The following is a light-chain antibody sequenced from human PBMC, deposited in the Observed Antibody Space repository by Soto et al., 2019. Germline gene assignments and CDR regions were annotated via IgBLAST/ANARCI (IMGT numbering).Light chain of an antibody. J-gene: IGLJ3*02. CDR3: SSYAGSNILL. Sequence: QSALTQPPSASGSPGQSVTISCTGTSGDVGGYNYVSWYQQHPGKAPKLMIYEVTQRPSGVPDRFSGSKSGNTASLTVSGLQAEDEADYYCSSYAGSNILLFGGGTKLTVL. CDR2: EVT. CDR1: SGDVGGYNY. V-gene: IGLV2-8*01.